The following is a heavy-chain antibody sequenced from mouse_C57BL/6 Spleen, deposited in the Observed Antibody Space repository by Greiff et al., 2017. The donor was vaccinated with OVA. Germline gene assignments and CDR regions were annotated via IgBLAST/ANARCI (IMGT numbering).Heavy chain of an antibody. Sequence: EVKLVESGPGLVKPSQSLSLTCSVTGYSITSGYYWNWIRQFPGNKLEWMGYISYDGSNNYNPSLKNRISITRDTSKNQFFLKLNSVTTEDTATYYCARNDGYYEGWFAYWGQGTLVTVSA. CDR1: GYSITSGYY. CDR3: ARNDGYYEGWFAY. J-gene: IGHJ3*01. D-gene: IGHD2-3*01. V-gene: IGHV3-6*01. CDR2: ISYDGSN.